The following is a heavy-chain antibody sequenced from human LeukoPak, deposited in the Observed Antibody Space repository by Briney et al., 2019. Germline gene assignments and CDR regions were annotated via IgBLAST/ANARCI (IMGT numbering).Heavy chain of an antibody. CDR3: AKVSEQLVSTYYFDY. CDR2: ISGSGGST. V-gene: IGHV3-23*01. CDR1: GFTFSSYA. J-gene: IGHJ4*02. Sequence: PGGSLRLTCAASGFTFSSYAMSWVRQAPGKGLEWVSAISGSGGSTYYADSVKGRFTISRDNSKNTLYLQMNSLRAEDTAVYYCAKVSEQLVSTYYFDYWGQGTLVTVSS. D-gene: IGHD6-6*01.